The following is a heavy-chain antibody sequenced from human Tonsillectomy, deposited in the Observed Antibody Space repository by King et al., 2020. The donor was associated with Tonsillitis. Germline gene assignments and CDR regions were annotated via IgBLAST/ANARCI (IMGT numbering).Heavy chain of an antibody. CDR3: LSLIRATPY. J-gene: IGHJ4*02. Sequence: QLVQSGAEVKRPGASVMGSCTASGYTFTSYALHWVRQAPGQRPEGMGWINAGNGNTKYSQMLQGRVTFTSDTSASTGYMEVSSLRSEDTAVYYCLSLIRATPYWGQGTLVTVSS. V-gene: IGHV1-3*01. CDR1: GYTFTSYA. CDR2: INAGNGNT. D-gene: IGHD3-10*01.